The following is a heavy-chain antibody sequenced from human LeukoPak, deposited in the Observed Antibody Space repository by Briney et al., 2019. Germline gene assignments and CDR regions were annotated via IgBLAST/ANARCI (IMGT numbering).Heavy chain of an antibody. Sequence: GESLRLSCAGSGFTFSNYAMHWVRQAPGKGLEWVSTIDGPTFRTHYADSVMGRFTLSRDNSKNTLYLQMNSLRAEDTAVYFCTTWVGAHFDFWGQGTLVTVSS. J-gene: IGHJ4*02. CDR3: TTWVGAHFDF. CDR1: GFTFSNYA. D-gene: IGHD1-26*01. CDR2: IDGPTFRT. V-gene: IGHV3-23*01.